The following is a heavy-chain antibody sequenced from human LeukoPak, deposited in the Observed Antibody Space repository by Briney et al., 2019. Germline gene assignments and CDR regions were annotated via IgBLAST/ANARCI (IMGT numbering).Heavy chain of an antibody. D-gene: IGHD3-10*01. CDR3: ARDLFYYGSGRHYGMDV. J-gene: IGHJ6*02. CDR2: IYSGGST. Sequence: SGGSLRLSCAASGFTVSSNYMSWVRQAPGKGLEWVSVIYSGGSTYYADSVKGRFTISRHNSKNTLHLQMNSLRAEDTAVYYCARDLFYYGSGRHYGMDVWGQGTTVTVSS. CDR1: GFTVSSNY. V-gene: IGHV3-53*04.